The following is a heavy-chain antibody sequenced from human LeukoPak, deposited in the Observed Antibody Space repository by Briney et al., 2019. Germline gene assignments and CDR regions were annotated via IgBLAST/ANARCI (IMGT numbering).Heavy chain of an antibody. CDR3: AKGGLRYFDSTGFDY. CDR1: GFTFSSYA. CDR2: IRGSGGST. V-gene: IGHV3-23*01. J-gene: IGHJ4*02. D-gene: IGHD3-9*01. Sequence: GGSLRLSCAASGFTFSSYAMSWVRQAPGKGLEWVSAIRGSGGSTYYADSVKGRFTISRDNSKNTLYLQMNSLRAEDTAVYYCAKGGLRYFDSTGFDYWGQGTLVTVSS.